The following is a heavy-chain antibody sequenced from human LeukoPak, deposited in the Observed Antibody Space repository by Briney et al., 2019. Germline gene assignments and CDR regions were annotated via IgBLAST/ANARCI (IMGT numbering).Heavy chain of an antibody. V-gene: IGHV3-23*01. Sequence: GGSLRLSCVGSGFTFSSYDISWVRQAPGKGLEWVSTIGGSGGSTYYADSVKGRFTISRDNSKNTLYLKMNRLRAEDTAVYYCAKFSVFCSSGRCYSSCDYWGQGTLVTVSS. D-gene: IGHD2-15*01. CDR2: IGGSGGST. CDR1: GFTFSSYD. J-gene: IGHJ4*02. CDR3: AKFSVFCSSGRCYSSCDY.